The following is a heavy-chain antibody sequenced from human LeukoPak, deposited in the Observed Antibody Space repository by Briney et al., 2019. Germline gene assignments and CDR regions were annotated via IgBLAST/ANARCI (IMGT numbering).Heavy chain of an antibody. CDR2: LIPGVGTP. CDR3: ARGHRFFEWLLDY. Sequence: SVKVSCKANGSNFKNYAFSWVRQAPGQGLEWMGGLIPGVGTPNYAEDFQDRVTITAAASSTTIYMEISSLTPDDAAVYYCARGHRFFEWLLDYWGQGVQVIVSS. V-gene: IGHV1-69*13. CDR1: GSNFKNYA. J-gene: IGHJ4*02. D-gene: IGHD3-3*01.